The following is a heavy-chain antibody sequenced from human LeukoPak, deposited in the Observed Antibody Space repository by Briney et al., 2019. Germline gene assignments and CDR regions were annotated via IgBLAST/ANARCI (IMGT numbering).Heavy chain of an antibody. V-gene: IGHV1-18*01. D-gene: IGHD5-18*01. CDR1: GYTFTTYG. CDR2: ISAYNGNT. CDR3: ARDDRSVDTAMSFQS. Sequence: ASVKLSCKASGYTFTTYGFNWVRQAPGQGLEWMGWISAYNGNTHYAQNLQARVTMTTDTSTSTAYMELRSLRSDDTAVYYCARDDRSVDTAMSFQSWGQGTLVTVSS. J-gene: IGHJ1*01.